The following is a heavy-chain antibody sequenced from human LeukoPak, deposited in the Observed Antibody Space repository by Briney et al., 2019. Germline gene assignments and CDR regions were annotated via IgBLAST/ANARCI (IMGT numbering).Heavy chain of an antibody. V-gene: IGHV3-7*01. D-gene: IGHD3-22*01. Sequence: GGSLRLSCAASGFTFSSYWMSWVRQVPGKGLEWVANIKQDGSEKYYVDSVKGRFTISRDNAKNSLYLQMNSLRAEDTAVYYCARRGYYYDSSGYYLGGFDYWGQGTLVTVSS. CDR3: ARRGYYYDSSGYYLGGFDY. CDR2: IKQDGSEK. J-gene: IGHJ4*02. CDR1: GFTFSSYW.